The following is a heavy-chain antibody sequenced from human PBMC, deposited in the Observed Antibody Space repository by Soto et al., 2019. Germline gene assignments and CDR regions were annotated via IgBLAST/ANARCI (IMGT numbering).Heavy chain of an antibody. D-gene: IGHD3-16*01. V-gene: IGHV4-59*01. CDR1: GGSISSYY. J-gene: IGHJ6*02. CDR3: ARGGYYGMDV. Sequence: QVQLQESGPGLVKPSETLSLTCTVSGGSISSYYWSWIRQPPGKGLEWIGYIYYSGSTNYNPSLKSRVTISVDTSKNQFSLKQSSVTAADTAVYYCARGGYYGMDVWGQGTTVTVSS. CDR2: IYYSGST.